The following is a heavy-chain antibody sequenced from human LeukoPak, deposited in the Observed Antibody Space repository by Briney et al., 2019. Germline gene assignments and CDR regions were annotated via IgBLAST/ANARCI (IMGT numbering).Heavy chain of an antibody. J-gene: IGHJ3*01. V-gene: IGHV3-48*04. CDR1: GFTFNSYS. Sequence: PGGSLRLSCAASGFTFNSYSMNWVRQAPGKGLEWVSYISSSSTTIYYADSVEGRFTISRDNAKNSLFLQMNSLRAEDTAVYYCARDNYYGSGSELDVWGQGTMVTVSS. D-gene: IGHD3-10*01. CDR2: ISSSSTTI. CDR3: ARDNYYGSGSELDV.